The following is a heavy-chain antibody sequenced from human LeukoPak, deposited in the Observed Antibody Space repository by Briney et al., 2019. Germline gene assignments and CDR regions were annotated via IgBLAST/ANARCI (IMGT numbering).Heavy chain of an antibody. J-gene: IGHJ5*02. CDR3: ARDVRSTSSGWWFDP. CDR1: GYTFTSYY. CDR2: INPSGGST. Sequence: ASVKVSCKASGYTFTSYYMHWVRQAPGQGLEWMGIINPSGGSTSYAQKFQGRVTMTWDMSTSTVYMELSSLRSEDTAVYYCARDVRSTSSGWWFDPWGQGTLVTVSS. D-gene: IGHD6-19*01. V-gene: IGHV1-46*01.